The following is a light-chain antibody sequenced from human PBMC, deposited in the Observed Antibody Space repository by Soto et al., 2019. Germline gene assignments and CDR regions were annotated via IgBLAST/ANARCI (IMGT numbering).Light chain of an antibody. CDR1: QSIGRY. J-gene: IGKJ5*01. CDR2: AAS. Sequence: DLQITQDPFSLSPSVRDRVTITCRASQSIGRYLNWYQQKPGKAPKLLIYAASTLVTGVPSRFSGSGSGTDFTLTIRSLQTEDFATYCCQQSYSRVLTFGQVTRLEIK. CDR3: QQSYSRVLT. V-gene: IGKV1-39*01.